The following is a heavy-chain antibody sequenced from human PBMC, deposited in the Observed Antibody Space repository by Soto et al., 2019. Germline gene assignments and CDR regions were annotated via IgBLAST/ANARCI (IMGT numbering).Heavy chain of an antibody. J-gene: IGHJ4*02. D-gene: IGHD3-16*01. Sequence: QAQLVESGGGVVQPGRSLRVSCAASGFTFSTYGMHWVRQAPGKGLEWVAVTSYDGSNKYYTDSVKGRFTISRDNSKNTLYLQMNSLRAEDTAVYYCATRGFTGQFDDWGQGTLVTVSS. CDR1: GFTFSTYG. CDR3: ATRGFTGQFDD. CDR2: TSYDGSNK. V-gene: IGHV3-30*03.